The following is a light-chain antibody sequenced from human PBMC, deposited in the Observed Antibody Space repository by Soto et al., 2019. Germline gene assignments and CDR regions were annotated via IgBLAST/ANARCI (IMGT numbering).Light chain of an antibody. V-gene: IGLV6-57*04. Sequence: NFMLTQPHSVSESPGKTVTISCTRSSGSIASNYVQWYQQRPGSAPTTVIYEDNQRPSGVPDRFSGSIDSSSNSASLTISGLKTEDEGGYYCQCYDSSKHVVFGGGTKVPS. CDR2: EDN. CDR1: SGSIASNY. J-gene: IGLJ2*01. CDR3: QCYDSSKHVV.